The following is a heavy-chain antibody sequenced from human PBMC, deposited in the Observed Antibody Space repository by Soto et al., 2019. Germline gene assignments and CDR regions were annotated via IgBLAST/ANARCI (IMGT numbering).Heavy chain of an antibody. CDR1: GYTFTSYG. V-gene: IGHV1-18*01. CDR3: ARDLCCSSTSCYTFGGCANGVWDPIFMDV. CDR2: ISAYNGNT. Sequence: ASVKVSCKASGYTFTSYGISWVRQAPGQGLEWMGWISAYNGNTNYAQKLQGRVTMTTDTSTSTAYMELRSLRSDDTAVYYWARDLCCSSTSCYTFGGCANGVWDPIFMDVWGKGTTVTVSS. D-gene: IGHD2-2*02. J-gene: IGHJ6*03.